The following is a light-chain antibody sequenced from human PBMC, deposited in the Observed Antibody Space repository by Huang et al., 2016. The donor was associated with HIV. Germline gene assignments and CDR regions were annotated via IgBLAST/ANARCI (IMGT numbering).Light chain of an antibody. J-gene: IGKJ1*01. Sequence: DIQMTQSPSTLSASVGDRVTITCWASRSISYWLAWYQQKPGKAPNLLIYKSSTLQSGVPARFSGSGSGTEFTLTISSLQPDDFATYYCQQYNSYSWTFGQGTKVEIK. V-gene: IGKV1-5*03. CDR1: RSISYW. CDR3: QQYNSYSWT. CDR2: KSS.